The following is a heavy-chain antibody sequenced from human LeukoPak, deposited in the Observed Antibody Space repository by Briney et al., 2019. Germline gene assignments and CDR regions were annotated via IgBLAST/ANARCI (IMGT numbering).Heavy chain of an antibody. CDR3: ARDRGDGYSYIPY. D-gene: IGHD5-24*01. V-gene: IGHV3-21*01. CDR1: GFTFSSYS. J-gene: IGHJ4*02. CDR2: ISSSSSYI. Sequence: ESGGSLRLSCAASGFTFSSYSMNWVRQAPGKGLEWVSSISSSSSYIYYAGSVKGRFTISRDNAKNSLYLEMNSLRAEDTAVYYCARDRGDGYSYIPYWGQGTLVTVSS.